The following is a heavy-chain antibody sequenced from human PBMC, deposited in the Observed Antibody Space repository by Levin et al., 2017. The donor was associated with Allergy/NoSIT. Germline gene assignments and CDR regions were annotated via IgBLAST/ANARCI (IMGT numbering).Heavy chain of an antibody. J-gene: IGHJ4*02. Sequence: PSETLSLTCTVSGDSIGSRAFYWGWIRQPPGKGLEWVASIYYSGSTYYNPSLKSRVTVSVDTSKNQFSLRLTSVTAADTAIYSCARRFAPISDWDFDYWGPGTLVTVSS. D-gene: IGHD2-21*01. CDR3: ARRFAPISDWDFDY. CDR1: GDSIGSRAFY. V-gene: IGHV4-39*01. CDR2: IYYSGST.